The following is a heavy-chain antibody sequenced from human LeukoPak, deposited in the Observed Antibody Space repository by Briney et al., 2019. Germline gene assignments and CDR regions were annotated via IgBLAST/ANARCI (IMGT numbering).Heavy chain of an antibody. V-gene: IGHV3-30*04. Sequence: GRSLRLSCAASGFTFSSYAMDWVRQAPGKGLEWVAFISNDGTNKYYADSVKGRFTISRDNSKNTLYLQMNSLGAEDTAVYYCGRDQGGSIGWYGDYWGQGTLVTVSS. D-gene: IGHD6-19*01. CDR3: GRDQGGSIGWYGDY. CDR2: ISNDGTNK. CDR1: GFTFSSYA. J-gene: IGHJ4*02.